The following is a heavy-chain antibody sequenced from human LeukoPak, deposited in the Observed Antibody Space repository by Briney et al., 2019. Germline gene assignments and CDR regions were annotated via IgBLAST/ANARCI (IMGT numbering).Heavy chain of an antibody. J-gene: IGHJ6*03. CDR1: GFTFSSYA. D-gene: IGHD6-19*01. V-gene: IGHV3-23*01. CDR3: AKDPGWSRNYYMDV. Sequence: GGSLRLSCAASGFTFSSYAMSWVRQAPGKGLEWVSDISGSGGSTYYADSVKGRFTISRDNSKNTLYLKMNRLRDEDTAVYYCAKDPGWSRNYYMDVWGKGTTVTVSS. CDR2: ISGSGGST.